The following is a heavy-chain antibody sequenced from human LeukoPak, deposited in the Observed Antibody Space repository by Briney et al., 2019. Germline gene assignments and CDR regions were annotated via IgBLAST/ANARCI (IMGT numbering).Heavy chain of an antibody. V-gene: IGHV1-69*05. CDR1: GYTFTSYA. J-gene: IGHJ6*03. D-gene: IGHD4-17*01. CDR2: IILIFGTA. Sequence: ASVRVSCKASGYTFTSYAISWVRQAPGQGLEWMGGIILIFGTANYAQEFQGRVTITTDESTSTAYMELSSLRSEDTAVYYCARGPFYGANYYYYMDVWGKGTTVTVSS. CDR3: ARGPFYGANYYYYMDV.